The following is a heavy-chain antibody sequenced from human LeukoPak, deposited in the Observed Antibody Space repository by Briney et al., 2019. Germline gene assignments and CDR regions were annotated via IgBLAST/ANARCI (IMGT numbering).Heavy chain of an antibody. Sequence: GASVKVSCKASGYTFTGYYMHWVRQAPGQGLEWMGWINPNSGDTNYAQKLQGRVTMTTDTSTSTAYMELRSLRSDDTAVYYCARVGVVVPVDYWGQGTLVTVSS. CDR3: ARVGVVVPVDY. CDR1: GYTFTGYY. D-gene: IGHD2-2*01. J-gene: IGHJ4*02. V-gene: IGHV1-2*02. CDR2: INPNSGDT.